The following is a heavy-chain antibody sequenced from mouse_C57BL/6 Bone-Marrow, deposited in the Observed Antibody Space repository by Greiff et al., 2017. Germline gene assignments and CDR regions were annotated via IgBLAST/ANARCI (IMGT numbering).Heavy chain of an antibody. CDR3: ATHYYYGSSYEDY. D-gene: IGHD1-1*01. V-gene: IGHV1-54*01. Sequence: VQLQQSGAELVRPGTSVKVSCKASGYAFPNYLIEWVKQRPGQGLEWIGVINTGSGGTNYNEKFKGKATLTADKSSSTAYMQLSSLTSEDSAVYFCATHYYYGSSYEDYWGQGTTLTVSS. J-gene: IGHJ2*01. CDR2: INTGSGGT. CDR1: GYAFPNYL.